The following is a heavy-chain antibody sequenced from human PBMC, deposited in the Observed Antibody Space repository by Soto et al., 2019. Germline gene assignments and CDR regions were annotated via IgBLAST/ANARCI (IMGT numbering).Heavy chain of an antibody. V-gene: IGHV4-39*01. CDR3: ARLGSGVRSVVYAFDI. CDR2: IHYSGTT. Sequence: QLQLQESGPGLVKPSETLSLTCTVSGGSISSDNYYWAWIRQPPGKGLEWFGNIHYSGTTYYNPSLKSRVTISVDTSKNQFSLKLSSVTAADTAVYFCARLGSGVRSVVYAFDIWDQGTMVTVSS. D-gene: IGHD2-8*02. J-gene: IGHJ3*02. CDR1: GGSISSDNYY.